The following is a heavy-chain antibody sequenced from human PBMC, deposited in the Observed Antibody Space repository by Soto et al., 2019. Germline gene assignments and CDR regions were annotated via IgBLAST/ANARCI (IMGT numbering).Heavy chain of an antibody. V-gene: IGHV4-34*01. D-gene: IGHD2-2*02. CDR3: AREAPGYCSSTSCYTGDYYYGMDV. Sequence: SETLSLTCAVYGGSFSGYYWSWIRQPPGKGLEWIGEINHSGSTNYNPSLKGRVTISVDTSKNQFSLKLSSVTAADTAVYYCAREAPGYCSSTSCYTGDYYYGMDVWRQGTTVTVSS. CDR2: INHSGST. J-gene: IGHJ6*02. CDR1: GGSFSGYY.